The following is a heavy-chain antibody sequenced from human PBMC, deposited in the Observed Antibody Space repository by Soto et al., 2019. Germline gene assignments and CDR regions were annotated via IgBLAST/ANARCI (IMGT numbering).Heavy chain of an antibody. V-gene: IGHV3-30-3*01. CDR3: TRGGVDFWSASTY. D-gene: IGHD3-3*01. Sequence: GGSLRLACAASGFTFSSYAMHWVRQAPGKGLEWVAVISYDGSNKYYADSVKGRFTVSRDTSKNTLYLQMNSLRPGDTAVYYCTRGGVDFWSASTYWGQGTLVTVSS. CDR2: ISYDGSNK. J-gene: IGHJ4*02. CDR1: GFTFSSYA.